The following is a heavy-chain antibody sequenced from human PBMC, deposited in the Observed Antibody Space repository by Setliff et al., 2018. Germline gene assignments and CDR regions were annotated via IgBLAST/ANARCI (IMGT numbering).Heavy chain of an antibody. Sequence: GASVKVSCKASGCTFTNHYIHWVRQAPGQGLEWMGVIHPSGDSTSYAQKFQGRVTMTRDTSTSTVYMELSSLTSEDTAVYYCARWGYYYGGNDYWGQGTLVTVSS. D-gene: IGHD4-17*01. V-gene: IGHV1-46*01. CDR3: ARWGYYYGGNDY. CDR2: IHPSGDST. CDR1: GCTFTNHY. J-gene: IGHJ4*02.